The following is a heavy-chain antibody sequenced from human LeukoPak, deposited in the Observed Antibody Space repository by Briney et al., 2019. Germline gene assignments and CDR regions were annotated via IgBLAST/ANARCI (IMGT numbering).Heavy chain of an antibody. CDR2: INPNSGGT. Sequence: ASVKVSCKASGYSFTGYYMHWARQAPGQGLEWMGWINPNSGGTNYAQKFQGRVTMTRDTSISTVYMELSRLRSEDTAVYYCAKGYCSGGTCYSYDYWGQGTLVTVSS. J-gene: IGHJ4*02. CDR3: AKGYCSGGTCYSYDY. D-gene: IGHD2-15*01. V-gene: IGHV1-2*02. CDR1: GYSFTGYY.